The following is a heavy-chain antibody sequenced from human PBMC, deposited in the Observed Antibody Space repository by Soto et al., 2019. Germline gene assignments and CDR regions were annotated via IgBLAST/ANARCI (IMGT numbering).Heavy chain of an antibody. D-gene: IGHD3-3*01. J-gene: IGHJ2*01. CDR3: ARHGLEGLRILWYFDL. CDR2: IYYSGST. Sequence: PSETLSLTCAVSGGSISSSSYYWGWIRQPPGKGLEWIGSIYYSGSTYYNPSLKSRVTISVDTSKNQFSLKLSSVTAADTAVYYCARHGLEGLRILWYFDLWGCGTLVTVSS. V-gene: IGHV4-39*01. CDR1: GGSISSSSYY.